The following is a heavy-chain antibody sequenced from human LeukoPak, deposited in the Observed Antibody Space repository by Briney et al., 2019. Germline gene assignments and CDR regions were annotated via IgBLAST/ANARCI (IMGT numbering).Heavy chain of an antibody. CDR3: AKDRVQSGLLVLDYYYGLDV. CDR2: LSHDGDNT. Sequence: PGRPLRLSCAASGFTFSSYGMHWIRQAPGKGLEWVAFLSHDGDNTYYGDSVKGRFTVSRDNSKNTVYLQMNSLRPEDTAVYYCAKDRVQSGLLVLDYYYGLDVWGQGTTVTVSS. CDR1: GFTFSSYG. D-gene: IGHD3-10*01. V-gene: IGHV3-30*18. J-gene: IGHJ6*01.